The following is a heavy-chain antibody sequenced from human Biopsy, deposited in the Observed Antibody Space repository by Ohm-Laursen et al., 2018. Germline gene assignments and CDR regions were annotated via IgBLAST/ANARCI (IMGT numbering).Heavy chain of an antibody. Sequence: PSQTLSLTCTVSGGSINSGGYYWSWIRQHPGKGLEWIGYIYYSGRTYYNPSLKSRLSISVDTSKNQFSLRLSSVTAADTAVYYCAREVLGDCSGGSCYHDAFDIWGQGTMVTVSS. J-gene: IGHJ3*02. CDR3: AREVLGDCSGGSCYHDAFDI. D-gene: IGHD2-15*01. CDR1: GGSINSGGYY. V-gene: IGHV4-31*03. CDR2: IYYSGRT.